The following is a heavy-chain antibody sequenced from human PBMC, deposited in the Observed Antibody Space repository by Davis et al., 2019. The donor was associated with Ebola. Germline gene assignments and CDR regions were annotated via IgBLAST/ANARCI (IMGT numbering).Heavy chain of an antibody. Sequence: ASVKVSCKASGYTFTKFGITWVRQAPGQGLEWMGGITTHNGNSNTAQRLQGRLTMTIDTSSNTAYMNLRSLTSDDTAVYYCARGNSNDRFKDVWGQGTLVTVSS. CDR2: ITTHNGNS. CDR3: ARGNSNDRFKDV. V-gene: IGHV1-18*01. CDR1: GYTFTKFG. D-gene: IGHD4-23*01. J-gene: IGHJ4*02.